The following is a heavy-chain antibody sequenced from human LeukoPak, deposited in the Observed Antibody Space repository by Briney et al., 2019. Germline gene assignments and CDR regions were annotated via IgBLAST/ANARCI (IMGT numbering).Heavy chain of an antibody. CDR1: QFTLSSYS. V-gene: IGHV3-48*04. CDR2: ISSSGSSI. J-gene: IGHJ6*04. CDR3: AELGITMIGGV. Sequence: GGSLRLSCAPSQFTLSSYSINWVRQAPGKGLEWVSYISSSGSSIYYADSVKGRFTISRDNAKNSLYLQMNSLRAEDTAVYYCAELGITMIGGVWGKGTTVTISS. D-gene: IGHD3-10*02.